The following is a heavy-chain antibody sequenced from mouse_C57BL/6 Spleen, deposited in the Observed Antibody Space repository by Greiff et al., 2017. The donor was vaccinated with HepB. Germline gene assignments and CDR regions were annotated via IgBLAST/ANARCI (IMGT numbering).Heavy chain of an antibody. CDR3: ARSGSTYYFDY. CDR1: GYTFTSYT. V-gene: IGHV1-4*01. CDR2: INPSSGYT. D-gene: IGHD5-1*01. Sequence: QVQLQQSGAELARPGASVKMSCKASGYTFTSYTMHWVKQRPGQGLEWIGYINPSSGYTKYNQKFKDKATLTADKSSSTAYMQRSSLTSEDSAVYYCARSGSTYYFDYWGQGTTLTVSS. J-gene: IGHJ2*01.